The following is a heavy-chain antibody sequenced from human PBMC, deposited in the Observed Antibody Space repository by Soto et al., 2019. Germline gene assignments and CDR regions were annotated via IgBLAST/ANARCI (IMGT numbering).Heavy chain of an antibody. CDR3: ARNQWGSVWQQLAEFDY. CDR1: GGTFSSYA. Sequence: QVQLVQSGAEVKKPGSSVKVSCKASGGTFSSYAISWVRQAPGQGLECMGGIIPIFGTANYAQKFQGRVTITADESTSTAYMELSSLRSEDTAVYYCARNQWGSVWQQLAEFDYWGQGTLVTVSS. J-gene: IGHJ4*02. CDR2: IIPIFGTA. V-gene: IGHV1-69*01. D-gene: IGHD6-13*01.